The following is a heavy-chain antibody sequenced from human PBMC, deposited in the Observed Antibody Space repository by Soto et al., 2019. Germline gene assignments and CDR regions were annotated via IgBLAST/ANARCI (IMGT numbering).Heavy chain of an antibody. J-gene: IGHJ2*01. CDR3: ARQVCSGCWYSAL. V-gene: IGHV4-39*01. CDR2: IFYSWTT. CDR1: GGSISTSRYY. D-gene: IGHD3-10*02. Sequence: QLQLQESGPGLVKPSETLSLTCTVSGGSISTSRYYWGWIRQPPGKGLEWIGSIFYSWTTYYNPSLKRRVTISVDTSKNQFSLKLTSVTAADTAVYYCARQVCSGCWYSALWGRGTLVTVSS.